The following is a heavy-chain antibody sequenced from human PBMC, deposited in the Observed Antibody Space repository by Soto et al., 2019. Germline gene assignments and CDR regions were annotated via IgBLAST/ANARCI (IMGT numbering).Heavy chain of an antibody. CDR2: ISGSGGST. Sequence: EVQLLESGGGLVQPGGSLRLSCAASGFTFSSYAMSWVRQAPGKGLEWVSAISGSGGSTYYADSVKGRFTISRDNAKNTLYLQMNSLRAEDTAVYYCAKDGGNSHWYFDLWGRGTLVTVSS. CDR1: GFTFSSYA. D-gene: IGHD2-21*02. V-gene: IGHV3-23*01. J-gene: IGHJ2*01. CDR3: AKDGGNSHWYFDL.